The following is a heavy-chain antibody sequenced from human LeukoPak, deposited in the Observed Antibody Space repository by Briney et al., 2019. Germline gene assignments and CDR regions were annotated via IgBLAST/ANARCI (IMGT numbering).Heavy chain of an antibody. CDR1: GGSISSYY. CDR2: IYYSGST. CDR3: AGQQGVAFDI. D-gene: IGHD6-13*01. Sequence: SETLSLTCTVSGGSISSYYWSWIRQPPGKGLEWIGYIYYSGSTNYNPSLKSRVTISVDTSKNQFSLKLSSVTAADTAVYYCAGQQGVAFDIWGQGTMVTVSS. J-gene: IGHJ3*02. V-gene: IGHV4-59*01.